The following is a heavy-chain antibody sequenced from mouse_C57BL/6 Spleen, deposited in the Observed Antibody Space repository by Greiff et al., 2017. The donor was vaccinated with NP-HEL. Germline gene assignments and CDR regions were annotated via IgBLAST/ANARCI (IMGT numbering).Heavy chain of an antibody. J-gene: IGHJ2*01. CDR2: IDPSDSYT. CDR1: GYTFTSYW. Sequence: VQLQQSGAELVKPGASVKLSCKASGYTFTSYWMQWVKQRPGQGLEWIGEIDPSDSYTNYNQKFKGKATLTVDTSSSTAYMQLSRLTSEDSAVNYCARDGSNYTYWGQGTTLTVAS. CDR3: ARDGSNYTY. V-gene: IGHV1-50*01. D-gene: IGHD2-5*01.